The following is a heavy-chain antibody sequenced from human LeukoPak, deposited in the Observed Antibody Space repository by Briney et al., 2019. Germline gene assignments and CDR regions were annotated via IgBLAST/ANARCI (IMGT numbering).Heavy chain of an antibody. V-gene: IGHV1-8*01. D-gene: IGHD3-3*01. Sequence: ASVKVSCKASGYTFTSYDINWVRQATGQGLEWMGWMNPNSGNTGYAQKFQGRVTMTRNTSISTAYMELSSLRSEDTAVYYCAREAYYDFWSGYFVSTKKHYYGMDVWGQGTTVTVSS. CDR3: AREAYYDFWSGYFVSTKKHYYGMDV. CDR1: GYTFTSYD. CDR2: MNPNSGNT. J-gene: IGHJ6*02.